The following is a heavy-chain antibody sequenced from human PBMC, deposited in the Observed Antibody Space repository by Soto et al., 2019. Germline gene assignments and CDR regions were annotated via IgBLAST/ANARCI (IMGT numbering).Heavy chain of an antibody. D-gene: IGHD3-10*01. CDR2: INPNSGGT. J-gene: IGHJ3*02. CDR3: ARGRGGYKIWSGDNDDSDI. CDR1: GYTFTGYY. V-gene: IGHV1-2*04. Sequence: RASVKVSCKASGYTFTGYYMHWVRQAPGQGLEWMGWINPNSGGTNYAQKFQGWVTMTRDTSISTAYMELSRLRSDDTAVYYCARGRGGYKIWSGDNDDSDIQGQATMFPVSS.